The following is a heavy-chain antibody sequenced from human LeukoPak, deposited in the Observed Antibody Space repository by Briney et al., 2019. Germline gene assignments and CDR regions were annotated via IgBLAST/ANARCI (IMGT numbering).Heavy chain of an antibody. Sequence: GGSLRLSCAAFGFTFSTHSMSWVRQAPGKILEWVSSISSSSSHIYYADSMKGRFTVSRDNAKNSLFLQMNSLRAEDTAVYYCARDFRTQLDGYSPPYHFDYWGQGALVTVSS. CDR3: ARDFRTQLDGYSPPYHFDY. J-gene: IGHJ4*02. V-gene: IGHV3-21*01. CDR2: ISSSSSHI. D-gene: IGHD5-24*01. CDR1: GFTFSTHS.